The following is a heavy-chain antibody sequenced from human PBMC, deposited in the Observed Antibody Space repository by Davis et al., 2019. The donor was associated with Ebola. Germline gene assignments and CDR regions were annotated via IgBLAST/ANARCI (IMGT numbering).Heavy chain of an antibody. CDR3: ARAGMTAPFDY. CDR1: GYSISSGYY. Sequence: PSETLSLTCTVSGYSISSGYYWGWIRQPPGKGLEWIGSIYHSGSTYYNPSLKSRATISVDRSKNQFSLKLSAVTAADTAVYYCARAGMTAPFDYWGQGTLVTVSS. J-gene: IGHJ4*02. D-gene: IGHD2-21*02. V-gene: IGHV4-38-2*02. CDR2: IYHSGST.